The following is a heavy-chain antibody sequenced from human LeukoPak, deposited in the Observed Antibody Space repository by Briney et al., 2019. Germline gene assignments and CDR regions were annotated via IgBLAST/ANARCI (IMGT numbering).Heavy chain of an antibody. CDR2: ISKDGGNK. CDR1: GFTFDEHD. V-gene: IGHV3-43*02. Sequence: GGSLRLSCAASGFTFDEHDMYWVRQGPGKGLEWVCLISKDGGNKHYADSVKGRFSISRDNNRNSLSLQMNSLRSEDTALYFCAKRSGAPNNFDYWGQGALVTVSS. J-gene: IGHJ4*02. D-gene: IGHD1-1*01. CDR3: AKRSGAPNNFDY.